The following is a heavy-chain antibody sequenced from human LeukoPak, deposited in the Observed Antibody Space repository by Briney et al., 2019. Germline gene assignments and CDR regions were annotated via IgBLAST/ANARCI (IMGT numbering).Heavy chain of an antibody. CDR1: RFTFNSYA. CDR3: ARYVKSGRLDYASSWYAYMDV. CDR2: ISGSGVSI. J-gene: IGHJ6*03. V-gene: IGHV3-23*01. D-gene: IGHD6-13*01. Sequence: GGSLRLSCAASRFTFNSYAMSWVRQAPGKGLEWVSAISGSGVSIYYTDSVKGRFTISRDNSNNTLYLQTNSLRAEDTAVYYCARYVKSGRLDYASSWYAYMDVWGKGTTVTVSS.